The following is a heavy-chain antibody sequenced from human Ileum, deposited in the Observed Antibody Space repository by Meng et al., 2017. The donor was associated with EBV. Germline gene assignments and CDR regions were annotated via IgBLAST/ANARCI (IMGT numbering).Heavy chain of an antibody. J-gene: IGHJ4*02. CDR2: IYYSGST. CDR3: ARGGWSLDY. Sequence: QGQLQESGPGLVKPSETLSPTCTVSGGSISSYYWSWIRQPPGKGLEWIGYIYYSGSTNYNPSLKSRVTISVDTSKNQFSLNLSSVTAADTAVYYCARGGWSLDYWGQGTLVTVSS. CDR1: GGSISSYY. D-gene: IGHD2-15*01. V-gene: IGHV4-59*08.